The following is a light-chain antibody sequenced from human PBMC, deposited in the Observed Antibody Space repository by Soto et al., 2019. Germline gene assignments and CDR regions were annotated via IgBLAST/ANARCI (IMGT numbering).Light chain of an antibody. CDR2: GAS. J-gene: IGKJ3*01. CDR1: QSISSGG. Sequence: ELVLTQSPGTLSLSPGERATLSCRASQSISSGGLAWDQQKPGQAPRLLIYGASSRATGIPDRFSGRVSGTDFTLTINTLEPEDFAVYFCQQYVRSRENFGPGTKVYI. CDR3: QQYVRSREN. V-gene: IGKV3-20*01.